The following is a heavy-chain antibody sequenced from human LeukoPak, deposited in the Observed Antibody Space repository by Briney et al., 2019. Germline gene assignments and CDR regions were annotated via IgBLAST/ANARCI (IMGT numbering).Heavy chain of an antibody. CDR1: GFTFSSYA. Sequence: GGSLRLSCAASGFTFSSYAMSWVRQAPGKGLGWVSAISGSGGSTYYADSVKGRFTISRDNSKNTLYLQMNSLRAEDTAVYYCAKGRQNSGSPYYFDYWGQGTLVTVSS. D-gene: IGHD1-26*01. CDR2: ISGSGGST. CDR3: AKGRQNSGSPYYFDY. J-gene: IGHJ4*02. V-gene: IGHV3-23*01.